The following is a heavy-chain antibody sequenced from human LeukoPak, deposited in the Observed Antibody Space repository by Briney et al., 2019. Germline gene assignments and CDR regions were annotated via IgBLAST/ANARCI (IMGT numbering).Heavy chain of an antibody. CDR2: IKQDGSEK. J-gene: IGHJ4*02. D-gene: IGHD4-17*01. V-gene: IGHV3-7*01. Sequence: GGSLRLSCAASGFTFSSYWMSWVRQAPGKGLEWVANIKQDGSEKYYVDSVKGRFTISRDNAKNSLYLQMNSLRAEDTAVYYCARDYVTTVTPVGYWGQGTLVTVSS. CDR3: ARDYVTTVTPVGY. CDR1: GFTFSSYW.